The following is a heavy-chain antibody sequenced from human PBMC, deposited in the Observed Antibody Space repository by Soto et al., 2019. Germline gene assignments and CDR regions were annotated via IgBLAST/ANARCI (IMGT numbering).Heavy chain of an antibody. CDR3: VRTSSY. CDR2: LYGGGTT. V-gene: IGHV3-53*01. Sequence: EVQLVASGGGLIQPGGSLRLSCAASGFAVNSDYMSWVRQAPGKGLEWVSVLYGGGTTHYSDSVKGRFTIYRDNSENTVFLQMNSLRDDDTAVYYCVRTSSYWGQGTRVIVSS. D-gene: IGHD2-2*01. CDR1: GFAVNSDY. J-gene: IGHJ4*02.